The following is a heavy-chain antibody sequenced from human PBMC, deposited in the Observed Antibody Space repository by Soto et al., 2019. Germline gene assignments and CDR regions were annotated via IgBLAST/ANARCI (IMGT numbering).Heavy chain of an antibody. V-gene: IGHV1-18*01. D-gene: IGHD2-8*02. J-gene: IGHJ4*02. CDR1: GYTFTSYG. CDR3: ALSPLFSGYSDY. Sequence: QVQLVQSGAEVKKPGASVKVSCKASGYTFTSYGNSWAQQAPGQGLEWMGWNSAYNGNTNYAQKLQDRVTMTSDTSSGTADMELWRLRSDNTAVYYCALSPLFSGYSDYWGQGTLVTVSS. CDR2: NSAYNGNT.